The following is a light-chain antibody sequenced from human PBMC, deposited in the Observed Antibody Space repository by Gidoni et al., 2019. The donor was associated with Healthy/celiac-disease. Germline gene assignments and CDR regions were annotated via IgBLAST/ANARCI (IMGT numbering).Light chain of an antibody. CDR3: CSYAGSYVV. V-gene: IGLV2-11*01. CDR1: SSDVGGYNY. J-gene: IGLJ2*01. CDR2: DVS. Sequence: QSAPTQPRPVSGSPGQSVTISCTGTSSDVGGYNYVSWYQQPPGKAPKLMIYDVSKRPSGVPDRFSGSKSGNTASLTISGLQAEDEADYYCCSYAGSYVVFGGGTKLTVL.